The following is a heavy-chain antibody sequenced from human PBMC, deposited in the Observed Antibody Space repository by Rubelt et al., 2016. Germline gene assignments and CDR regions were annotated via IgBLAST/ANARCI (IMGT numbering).Heavy chain of an antibody. V-gene: IGHV4-34*01. CDR1: GGSFSGYY. Sequence: QVQLQQWGAGLLKPSETLSLTCAVYGGSFSGYYWSWIRQPPGKGLEWIGEINHSGSTNYNPSLKSRVTISVDTSKNQCTLKRSSVTAADTAVYYCAGGLARAAAAPRGLWFDPWGQGTLVTVSS. CDR3: AGGLARAAAAPRGLWFDP. CDR2: INHSGST. D-gene: IGHD6-13*01. J-gene: IGHJ5*02.